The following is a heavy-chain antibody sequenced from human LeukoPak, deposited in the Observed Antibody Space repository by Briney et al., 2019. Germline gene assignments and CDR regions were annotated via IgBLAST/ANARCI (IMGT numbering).Heavy chain of an antibody. V-gene: IGHV4-30-2*01. D-gene: IGHD3-10*01. CDR2: IYHSGST. CDR3: AKWGFGELIDY. Sequence: SQTLSLTCTVSGGSISSGGYYWSWIRQPPGKGLEWIGYIYHSGSTYYNPSLKSRVTISVDRSKNQFSLKLSSVTAADTAVYYCAKWGFGELIDYWGQGTLVTVSS. CDR1: GGSISSGGYY. J-gene: IGHJ4*02.